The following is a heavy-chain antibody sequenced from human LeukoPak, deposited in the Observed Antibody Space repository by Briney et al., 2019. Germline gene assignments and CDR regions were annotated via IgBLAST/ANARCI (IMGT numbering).Heavy chain of an antibody. CDR1: EYTFTGHY. D-gene: IGHD6-13*01. V-gene: IGHV1-2*02. Sequence: ASVKVSCKASEYTFTGHYVHWVRQAPGQGLEWMGWINGNTGDTNYAQRFQGRVTMIRETSISTMYMELSRLRSDDTAVYCCAREYSSSLFDYWGQGTLVTVSS. J-gene: IGHJ4*02. CDR2: INGNTGDT. CDR3: AREYSSSLFDY.